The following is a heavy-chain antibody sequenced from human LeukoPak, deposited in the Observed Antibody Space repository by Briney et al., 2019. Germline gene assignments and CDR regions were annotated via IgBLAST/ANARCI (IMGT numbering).Heavy chain of an antibody. CDR1: GFTFSSYA. V-gene: IGHV3-30-3*01. CDR3: ARESEGWDY. D-gene: IGHD1-14*01. CDR2: ISYDGSNK. Sequence: GGSLRLSCAASGFTFSSYAMHWVRQAPGKGLEWVAVISYDGSNKYYADSVKGRFTISRDNSKNTLYLQMNSLRAEDTAVYYCARESEGWDYWGQGTLVTVSS. J-gene: IGHJ4*02.